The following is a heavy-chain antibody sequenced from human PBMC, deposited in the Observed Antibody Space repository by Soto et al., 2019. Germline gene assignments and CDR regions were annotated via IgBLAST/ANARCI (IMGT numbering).Heavy chain of an antibody. CDR1: GGSISSGGYY. Sequence: TLSLTCTVSGGSISSGGYYWSWIRQHPGKGLEWIGYIYYSGSTYYNPSLKSRVTISVDTSKNQFSLKLSSVTAADTAVYYCARDRTYCSGGSCSTWYFDYWGQGTLVTVSS. J-gene: IGHJ4*02. CDR2: IYYSGST. CDR3: ARDRTYCSGGSCSTWYFDY. D-gene: IGHD2-15*01. V-gene: IGHV4-31*03.